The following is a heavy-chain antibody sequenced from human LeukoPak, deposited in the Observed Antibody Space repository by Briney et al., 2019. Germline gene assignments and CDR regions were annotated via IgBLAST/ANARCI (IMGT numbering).Heavy chain of an antibody. CDR1: GGSFSGYY. CDR2: INHSGST. Sequence: IPSETLSLTCAVYGGSFSGYYWSWIRQPPGKGLEWIGEINHSGSTNYNPSLKSRVTISVDTSKNQFSLKLSSVTAADTAVYYCVRVGYEAWREYGDPFDYWGQGTLVTVSS. V-gene: IGHV4-34*01. CDR3: VRVGYEAWREYGDPFDY. J-gene: IGHJ4*02. D-gene: IGHD4-17*01.